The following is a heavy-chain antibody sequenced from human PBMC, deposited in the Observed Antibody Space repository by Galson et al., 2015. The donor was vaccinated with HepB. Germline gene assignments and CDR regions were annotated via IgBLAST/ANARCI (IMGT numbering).Heavy chain of an antibody. D-gene: IGHD2-15*01. CDR3: ARDITNVVVVAATSWFDP. J-gene: IGHJ5*02. CDR2: IKQDGSEK. Sequence: SLRLSCAASGFTFSSYWMSWVRQAPGKGLEWVANIKQDGSEKYYVDSVKGRFTISRDNAKNSLYLQMNSLRAEDTAVYYCARDITNVVVVAATSWFDPWGQGTLVTVSS. V-gene: IGHV3-7*01. CDR1: GFTFSSYW.